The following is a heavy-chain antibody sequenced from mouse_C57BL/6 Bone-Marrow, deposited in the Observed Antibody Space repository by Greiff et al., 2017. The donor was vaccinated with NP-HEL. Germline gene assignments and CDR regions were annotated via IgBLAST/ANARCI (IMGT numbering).Heavy chain of an antibody. D-gene: IGHD4-1*01. J-gene: IGHJ4*01. CDR3: TTWEAMDY. Sequence: EVKLQESGAELVRPGASVKLSCTASGFNIKDDYMHWVKQRPEQGLEWIGWIDPENGDTEYASKFQGKATITADTSSNTAYLQLSSLTSEDTAVYYCTTWEAMDYWGQGTSVTVSS. V-gene: IGHV14-4*01. CDR1: GFNIKDDY. CDR2: IDPENGDT.